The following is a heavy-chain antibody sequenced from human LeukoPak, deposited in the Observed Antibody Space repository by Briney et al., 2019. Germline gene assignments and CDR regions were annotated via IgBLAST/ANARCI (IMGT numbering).Heavy chain of an antibody. CDR2: ISSSSSTI. J-gene: IGHJ4*02. Sequence: PGGSLRLSCAASGFTFSSYSMNWVRQAPGKGLEWVSYISSSSSTIYYADSVKGRFTISRDNAKNSLYLQMNSLRAEDTAVYYCARDLDTALFDYWGQGTLVTVSS. CDR1: GFTFSSYS. CDR3: ARDLDTALFDY. D-gene: IGHD5-18*01. V-gene: IGHV3-48*04.